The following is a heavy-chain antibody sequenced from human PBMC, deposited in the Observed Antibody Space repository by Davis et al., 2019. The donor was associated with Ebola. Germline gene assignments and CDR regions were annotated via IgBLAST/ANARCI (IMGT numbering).Heavy chain of an antibody. V-gene: IGHV3-21*04. CDR3: AKDMERWLQYVFDY. J-gene: IGHJ4*02. CDR2: ISSSSNYI. D-gene: IGHD5-24*01. Sequence: GESLKISCAASGFTFSSYSMNWVRQAPGKGLEWVSSISSSSNYIYYADSVRGRFTISRDNAKNSLYLQMNSLRAEDTALYYCAKDMERWLQYVFDYWGQGTLVTVSS. CDR1: GFTFSSYS.